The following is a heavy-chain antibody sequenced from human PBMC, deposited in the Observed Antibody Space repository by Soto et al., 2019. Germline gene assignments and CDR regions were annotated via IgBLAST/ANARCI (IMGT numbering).Heavy chain of an antibody. CDR1: GGTITGYY. Sequence: SETLSLTCTVSGGTITGYYWSWIRQPAGRGLEWLGRVYHTGYTTYNPSLRGRVTMSLNTSKNQISLKLTSVTAADTAVYYCAKDPHEGGWAARPGSWFDPWGLGTLVTVSS. D-gene: IGHD6-6*01. V-gene: IGHV4-4*07. J-gene: IGHJ5*02. CDR3: AKDPHEGGWAARPGSWFDP. CDR2: VYHTGYT.